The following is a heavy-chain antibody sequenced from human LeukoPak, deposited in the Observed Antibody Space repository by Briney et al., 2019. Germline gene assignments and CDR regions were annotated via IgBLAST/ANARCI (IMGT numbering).Heavy chain of an antibody. Sequence: QPGGSLRLSCAASGFTFPNYWMSWVRQAPGKGLEWVANIRQDGSEKFYVDSVKGRFTISRDNDKSSLYLQMNSLRGEDTAVYFCARVGGSWELTLWGQGTLVTVS. V-gene: IGHV3-7*01. CDR3: ARVGGSWELTL. CDR1: GFTFPNYW. J-gene: IGHJ4*02. D-gene: IGHD1-26*01. CDR2: IRQDGSEK.